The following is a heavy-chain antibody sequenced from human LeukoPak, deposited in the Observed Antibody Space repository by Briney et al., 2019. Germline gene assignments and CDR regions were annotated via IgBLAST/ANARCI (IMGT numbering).Heavy chain of an antibody. J-gene: IGHJ4*02. CDR2: INPKSGDA. D-gene: IGHD5-18*01. CDR1: GSTFSDYH. Sequence: ASVKVSCKASGSTFSDYHINWVRQASGQGPEWMGWINPKSGDAKYGQAFQGRVTMTGDTSITTAYMELSRLRSDDTAVYYCARGKYSYGSFDSWGQGTLVTVSS. CDR3: ARGKYSYGSFDS. V-gene: IGHV1-2*02.